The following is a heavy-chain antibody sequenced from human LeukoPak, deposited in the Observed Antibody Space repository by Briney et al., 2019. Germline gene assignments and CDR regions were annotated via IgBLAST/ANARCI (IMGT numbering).Heavy chain of an antibody. J-gene: IGHJ2*01. Sequence: GASVKVSCKASGYTFTSYYMHWVRQAPGQGLEWMGIINPSGGSTSYAQKFQGRVTMTRDMSTSTVYMELSSLRSEDTAVYYCARMADYYGDYSANFDLWGRGTLVTVSS. V-gene: IGHV1-46*01. D-gene: IGHD4-17*01. CDR1: GYTFTSYY. CDR2: INPSGGST. CDR3: ARMADYYGDYSANFDL.